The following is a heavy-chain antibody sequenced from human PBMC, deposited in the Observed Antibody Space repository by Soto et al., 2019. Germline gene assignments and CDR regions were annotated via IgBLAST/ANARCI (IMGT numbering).Heavy chain of an antibody. CDR2: IIPIFDAT. Sequence: QVQMVQSGAEVKKPGSSARVSCKVSGGTFSRHSISWVRQAPGQGLEWMGGIIPIFDATQYAQKFQGRLTITAEESTTTFHMDLSGLRPEDTAIYFCARDLTSVRGSWGQGTLVHVS. CDR3: ARDLTSVRGS. J-gene: IGHJ4*02. CDR1: GGTFSRHS. V-gene: IGHV1-69*01. D-gene: IGHD3-10*01.